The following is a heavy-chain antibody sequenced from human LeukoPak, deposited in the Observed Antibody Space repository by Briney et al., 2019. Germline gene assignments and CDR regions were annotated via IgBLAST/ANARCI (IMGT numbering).Heavy chain of an antibody. CDR3: ARDVLEVRYFDWLSRGPNWFDP. CDR1: GFTFSSYW. J-gene: IGHJ5*02. V-gene: IGHV3-7*01. D-gene: IGHD3-9*01. Sequence: PGGSLRLSCAASGFTFSSYWMSWVRQAPGKGLEWVANIKQDGSEKYYVDSVKGRFTISRDNAKNSLYLQMNSLRAEDTAVYYCARDVLEVRYFDWLSRGPNWFDPWGQGTLVTVSS. CDR2: IKQDGSEK.